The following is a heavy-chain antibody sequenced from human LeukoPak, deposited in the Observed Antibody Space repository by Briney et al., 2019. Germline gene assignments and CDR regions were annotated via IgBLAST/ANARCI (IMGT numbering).Heavy chain of an antibody. J-gene: IGHJ3*01. CDR3: AREEHRLAEAGTSAFDL. CDR1: GFTFSENW. V-gene: IGHV3-74*01. Sequence: PGGSLTLSCVASGFTFSENWMHWVRQAPGKGLAWVSHINRDGGLTNYADSVKGRFTISRDNARNTVYLQMSSLRVEDTAIYFCAREEHRLAEAGTSAFDLGGQGTLVTVSP. CDR2: INRDGGLT. D-gene: IGHD6-13*01.